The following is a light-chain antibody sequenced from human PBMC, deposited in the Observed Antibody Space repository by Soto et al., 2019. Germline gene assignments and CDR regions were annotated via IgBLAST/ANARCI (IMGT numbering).Light chain of an antibody. Sequence: IQMTLSTSSVSASVGNSVTITCRASQGIGDRLAWYQQKPRKVPQLLVYFASTLGSGVPSRFSGSGSATDFTPTISSLQPEDFATYYGQQSYSTPPITFGQGTRLEIK. J-gene: IGKJ5*01. CDR3: QQSYSTPPIT. V-gene: IGKV1-12*01. CDR1: QGIGDR. CDR2: FAS.